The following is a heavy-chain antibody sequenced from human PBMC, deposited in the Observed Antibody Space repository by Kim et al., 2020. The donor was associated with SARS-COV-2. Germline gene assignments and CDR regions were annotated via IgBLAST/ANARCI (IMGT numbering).Heavy chain of an antibody. V-gene: IGHV4-4*02. D-gene: IGHD2-2*01. CDR2: IYHSGST. J-gene: IGHJ6*02. CDR3: ARDLGDIVVVPAAMLGQSTAGYYYYGMDV. Sequence: SETLSLTCAVSGGSISSSNWWSWVRQPPGKGLEWIGEIYHSGSTNYNPSLKSRVTISVDKSKNQFSLKLSSVTAADTAVYYCARDLGDIVVVPAAMLGQSTAGYYYYGMDVWGQGTTVTVSS. CDR1: GGSISSSNW.